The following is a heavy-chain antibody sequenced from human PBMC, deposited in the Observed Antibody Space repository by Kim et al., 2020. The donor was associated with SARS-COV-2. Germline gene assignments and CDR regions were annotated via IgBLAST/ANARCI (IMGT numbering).Heavy chain of an antibody. V-gene: IGHV4-34*01. D-gene: IGHD2-15*01. Sequence: SETLSLTCAVYGGSFSGYYWSWIRQPPGKGLEWIGEINHSGSTNYNPSLKSRVTISVDTSKNQFSLKLSSVPAADTAVYYCARGRHGGNRNYYYYYGMDVWGQGTTVTVSS. CDR3: ARGRHGGNRNYYYYYGMDV. CDR1: GGSFSGYY. J-gene: IGHJ6*02. CDR2: INHSGST.